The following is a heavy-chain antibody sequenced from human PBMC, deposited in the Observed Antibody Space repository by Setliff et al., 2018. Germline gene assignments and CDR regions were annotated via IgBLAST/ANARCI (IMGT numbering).Heavy chain of an antibody. CDR3: AKYTRVVTTTCFDY. CDR2: ISDSGDTT. CDR1: GFTFSNNA. D-gene: IGHD2-15*01. J-gene: IGHJ4*02. V-gene: IGHV3-23*01. Sequence: PGGSLRLSCVASGFTFSNNAMNWVRQAPGGGLEWVSGISDSGDTTIYADSVKGRFTISRDNSKNTLYLQMNSLRAEDTAVYYCAKYTRVVTTTCFDYWGQGTLVTVS.